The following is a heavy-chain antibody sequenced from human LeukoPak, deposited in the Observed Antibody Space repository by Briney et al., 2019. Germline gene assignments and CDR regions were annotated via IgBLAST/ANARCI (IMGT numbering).Heavy chain of an antibody. CDR1: GFTFSSYW. Sequence: GGSLRLSCVASGFTFSSYWMNWVRQAPGKGLEWVANIKQDGSEKYYVDSMKGRFTISRDNAKNSLYLQMDSLRAEDTAGYHCARYCSSTSCYLAHAFDIWGQGTMVTVSS. J-gene: IGHJ3*02. CDR2: IKQDGSEK. V-gene: IGHV3-7*02. CDR3: ARYCSSTSCYLAHAFDI. D-gene: IGHD2-2*01.